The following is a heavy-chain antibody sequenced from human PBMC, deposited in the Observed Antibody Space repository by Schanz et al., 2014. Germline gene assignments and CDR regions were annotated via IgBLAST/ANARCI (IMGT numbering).Heavy chain of an antibody. CDR2: LTGSGGGT. CDR3: AKDLISGWSGFDY. CDR1: GFTFSTYA. D-gene: IGHD6-19*01. V-gene: IGHV3-23*04. J-gene: IGHJ4*02. Sequence: VQLVESGGGVVQPGRSLRLSCAASGFTFSTYAMSWVRQAPGKGPEWVSSLTGSGGGTYYADSVKGRFTISRDNSKNTLYLLMNSLRAEDTAVYYCAKDLISGWSGFDYWGQGTLVTVSS.